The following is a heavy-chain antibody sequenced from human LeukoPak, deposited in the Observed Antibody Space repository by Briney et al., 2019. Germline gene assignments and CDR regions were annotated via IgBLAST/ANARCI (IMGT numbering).Heavy chain of an antibody. Sequence: GGSLRLSCAASGFTFSSYAMSWVRQAPGKGLEWVSAISGSGGSTYYADPVKGRFTISRDNSKNTLYLQMNSLRAEDTAVYYCAKVPYCSGGSCWDYFDYWGQGTLVTVSS. V-gene: IGHV3-23*01. CDR2: ISGSGGST. CDR3: AKVPYCSGGSCWDYFDY. CDR1: GFTFSSYA. J-gene: IGHJ4*02. D-gene: IGHD2-15*01.